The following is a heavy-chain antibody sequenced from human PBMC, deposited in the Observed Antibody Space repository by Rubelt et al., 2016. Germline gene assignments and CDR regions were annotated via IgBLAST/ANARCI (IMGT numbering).Heavy chain of an antibody. CDR3: ARDPRKSYTVTTPY. J-gene: IGHJ4*02. CDR1: GGSISSYY. D-gene: IGHD4-17*01. Sequence: QVQLQESGPGLVKPSETLSLTCTVSGGSISSYYWSWIRQPPGKGLEWIGSIYYSGSTYYNPSLKSRVPISVDTSKNQFSLKLSSVTAADTAVYYCARDPRKSYTVTTPYWGQGTLVTVSS. CDR2: IYYSGST. V-gene: IGHV4-39*07.